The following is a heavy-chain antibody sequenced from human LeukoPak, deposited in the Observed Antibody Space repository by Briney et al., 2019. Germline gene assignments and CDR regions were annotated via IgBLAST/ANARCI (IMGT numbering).Heavy chain of an antibody. V-gene: IGHV1-18*01. CDR1: GYTFTSYG. Sequence: GASVKVSCKASGYTFTSYGISWVRQAPGQGLEWMGWISAYNGNTNYAQKLQGRVTMTTDTSTSTAYMELRSLRSEDTAVYYCASVYYYDSSGYYSWGYWGQGTLVTVSS. D-gene: IGHD3-22*01. CDR3: ASVYYYDSSGYYSWGY. J-gene: IGHJ4*02. CDR2: ISAYNGNT.